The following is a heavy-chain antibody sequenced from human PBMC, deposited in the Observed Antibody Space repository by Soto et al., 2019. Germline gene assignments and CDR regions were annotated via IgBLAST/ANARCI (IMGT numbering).Heavy chain of an antibody. CDR1: GFKFNTYT. J-gene: IGHJ4*02. CDR3: ARDSGWLDY. Sequence: EVHLVESGGGLVKPGGSLRLSCSASGFKFNTYTMDWVRQAPGRGLEWVSFISSVSSFIFYADSVKGRFTISRDNAKNSLYLQMDSLRVEDTAVYYCARDSGWLDYWGQGVLVTVSS. V-gene: IGHV3-21*01. D-gene: IGHD6-19*01. CDR2: ISSVSSFI.